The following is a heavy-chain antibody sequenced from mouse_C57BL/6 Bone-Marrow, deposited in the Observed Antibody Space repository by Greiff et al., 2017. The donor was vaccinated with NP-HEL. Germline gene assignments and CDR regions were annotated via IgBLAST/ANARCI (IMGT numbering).Heavy chain of an antibody. CDR2: IWSGGST. D-gene: IGHD1-1*01. Sequence: QVQLQQSGPGLVQPSQSLSITCTVSGFSLTSYGVHWVRQSPGKGLEWLGVIWSGGSTDYNAAFISRLSISKDNSKSQVFFKMNSLQADDTAIYYCASPLFITTVVATDYWGQGTTLTVSS. J-gene: IGHJ2*01. CDR1: GFSLTSYG. V-gene: IGHV2-2*01. CDR3: ASPLFITTVVATDY.